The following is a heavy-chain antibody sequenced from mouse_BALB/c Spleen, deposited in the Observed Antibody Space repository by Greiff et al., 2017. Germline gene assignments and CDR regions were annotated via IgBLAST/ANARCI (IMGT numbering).Heavy chain of an antibody. Sequence: EVQVVESGGGLVKPGGSLKLSCAASGFTFSSYTMSWVRQTPEKRLEWVATISSGGSYTYYPDSVKGRFTISRDNAKNTLYLQMSSLKSEDTAMYYCTRGESMDYWGQGTSVTVSS. CDR1: GFTFSSYT. J-gene: IGHJ4*01. V-gene: IGHV5-6-4*01. CDR2: ISSGGSYT. CDR3: TRGESMDY.